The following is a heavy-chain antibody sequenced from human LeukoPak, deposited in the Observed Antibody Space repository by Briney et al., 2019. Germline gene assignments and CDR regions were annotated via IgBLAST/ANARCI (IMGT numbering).Heavy chain of an antibody. CDR2: ISGSGGST. J-gene: IGHJ1*01. Sequence: PGGSLRLSCVASGFTFSSYAMSWVRQAPGKGLEWVSDISGSGGSTYYADSVKGRFTISRDNSKNTLYLQMNSLRAEDTAVYYCAKDDAWGRYKDWGQGTLVTVSS. CDR1: GFTFSSYA. CDR3: AKDDAWGRYKD. D-gene: IGHD3-16*01. V-gene: IGHV3-23*01.